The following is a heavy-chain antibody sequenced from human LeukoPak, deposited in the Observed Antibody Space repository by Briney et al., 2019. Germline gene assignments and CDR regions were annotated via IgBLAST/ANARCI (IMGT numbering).Heavy chain of an antibody. J-gene: IGHJ4*02. D-gene: IGHD6-13*01. V-gene: IGHV4-59*08. CDR1: VGSVSSYY. CDR2: IYYSGST. CDR3: ASYSRGYFDY. Sequence: SETLSLTCTVSVGSVSSYYWSWIREPPGKGVEWIGYIYYSGSTNYNPSLKSRVTISVDTSKNQFSLKLSSVTAADTALYYCASYSRGYFDYWGQGTLVTVSS.